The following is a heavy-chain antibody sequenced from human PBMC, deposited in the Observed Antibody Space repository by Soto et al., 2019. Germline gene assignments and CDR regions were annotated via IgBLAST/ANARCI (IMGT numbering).Heavy chain of an antibody. CDR2: IYHSGST. CDR3: ASMLPYGGNPFDY. CDR1: GGSISSGGYS. D-gene: IGHD4-17*01. V-gene: IGHV4-30-2*01. J-gene: IGHJ4*02. Sequence: QLQLQESGSGLVKPSQTLSLTCAVSGGSISSGGYSWSWIRQPPGKGLEWIGYIYHSGSTYYNPYRTSRVTISVARSKNQFALQLSSVTAADTAVYYCASMLPYGGNPFDYWGQGTLVTVSS.